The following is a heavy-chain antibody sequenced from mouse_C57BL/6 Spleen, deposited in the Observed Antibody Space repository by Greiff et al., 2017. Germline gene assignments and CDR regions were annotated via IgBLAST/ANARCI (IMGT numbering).Heavy chain of an antibody. D-gene: IGHD2-3*01. Sequence: VQLQQSGPELVKPGASVKMSCKASGYTFTDSNMHWVKQSHGKSLEWIGYINPNNGGTSYNQKFQGKATLTANTSSSTAYMELRSLASEHSAVYYCAREGYDGYSSYAMDYWGQGTSVTVSS. CDR1: GYTFTDSN. CDR3: AREGYDGYSSYAMDY. CDR2: INPNNGGT. V-gene: IGHV1-22*01. J-gene: IGHJ4*01.